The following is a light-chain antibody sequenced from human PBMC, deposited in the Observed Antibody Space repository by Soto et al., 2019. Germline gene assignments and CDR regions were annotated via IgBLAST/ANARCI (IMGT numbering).Light chain of an antibody. Sequence: EIVLTQSPGTLSLSPGERATLSCRASQSVGSYYLAWYQQKPGQAPRLLIYAVSNRATGMPDRFSGSGSGTDFTLTISRLEPEDFAVYYCQQYRSSRTFGQGTKVEIK. V-gene: IGKV3-20*01. J-gene: IGKJ1*01. CDR1: QSVGSYY. CDR2: AVS. CDR3: QQYRSSRT.